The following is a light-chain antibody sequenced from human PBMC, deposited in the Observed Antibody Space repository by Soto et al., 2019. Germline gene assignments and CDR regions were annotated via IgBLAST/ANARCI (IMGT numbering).Light chain of an antibody. CDR3: QQYNNWPRT. CDR1: QSVSSN. CDR2: DAS. J-gene: IGKJ1*01. Sequence: VMTQSPATLSVSPGERAALSCRASQSVSSNLAWYQQKPGQAPRLLIYDASTRATAVPARFTASGSGTEFPLTISSLQSEDFAVYYCQQYNNWPRTFGQGTKVDIK. V-gene: IGKV3-15*01.